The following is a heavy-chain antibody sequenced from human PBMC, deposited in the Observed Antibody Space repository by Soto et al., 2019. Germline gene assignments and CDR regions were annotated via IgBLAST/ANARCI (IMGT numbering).Heavy chain of an antibody. J-gene: IGHJ4*02. CDR1: GFTFGDYA. CDR2: IRSKAYGGTT. D-gene: IGHD5-18*01. CDR3: GRAESPDTAYFSDY. V-gene: IGHV3-49*03. Sequence: GGSLRLSCTASGFTFGDYAMSWFRQAPGKGLEWVGFIRSKAYGGTTEYAASVKGRFTITRDDSNSVAYLQMTSLRAEDSAVYYCGRAESPDTAYFSDYWGQGTLVTVSS.